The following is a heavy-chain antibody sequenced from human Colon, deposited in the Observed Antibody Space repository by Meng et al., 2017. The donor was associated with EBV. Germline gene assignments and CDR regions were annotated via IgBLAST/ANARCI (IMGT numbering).Heavy chain of an antibody. V-gene: IGHV4-4*02. J-gene: IGHJ4*02. D-gene: IGHD1-26*01. Sequence: QGPLQGSGPGLVKPSGTLSLTCGVSGVSMSRNIRWTWVRQPPGKGLEWIGDIDDSGSTNYNPSLNSRISISLDKSKNHFSLKVNSVTAADTAVYYCARGKQDAWELLAYWGQGALVTVSS. CDR2: IDDSGST. CDR3: ARGKQDAWELLAY. CDR1: GVSMSRNIR.